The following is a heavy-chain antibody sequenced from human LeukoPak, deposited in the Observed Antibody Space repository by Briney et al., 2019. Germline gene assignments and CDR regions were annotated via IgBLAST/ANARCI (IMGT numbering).Heavy chain of an antibody. CDR3: AREGGLGGFYYDSSGYLGY. CDR1: GFTVSSNY. Sequence: PGGSLRLSCAASGFTVSSNYMSWVRQAPGKGLEWVSSISSSSSYIYYADSVKGRFTISRDNAKNSLYLQMNSLRAEDTAVYYCAREGGLGGFYYDSSGYLGYWGQGTLVTVSS. D-gene: IGHD3-22*01. J-gene: IGHJ4*02. V-gene: IGHV3-21*01. CDR2: ISSSSSYI.